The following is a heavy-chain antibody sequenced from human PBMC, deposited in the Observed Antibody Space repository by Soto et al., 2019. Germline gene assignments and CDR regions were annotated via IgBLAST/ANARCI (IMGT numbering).Heavy chain of an antibody. CDR2: INAGNGNT. V-gene: IGHV1-3*01. D-gene: IGHD1-26*01. CDR3: ARDLGPGRFTYFDY. CDR1: GYTFTSYA. Sequence: SGAEVKKPGASVKVSCKASGYTFTSYAMHWVRQAPGQRLEWMGWINAGNGNTKYSQKFQGRVTITRDTSASTAYMELSSLRSEDTAVYYCARDLGPGRFTYFDYWGQGTLVTVSS. J-gene: IGHJ4*02.